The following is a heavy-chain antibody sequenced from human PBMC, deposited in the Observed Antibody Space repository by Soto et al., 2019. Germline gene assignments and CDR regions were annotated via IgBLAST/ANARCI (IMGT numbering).Heavy chain of an antibody. V-gene: IGHV4-34*01. CDR3: ARRYYGSGSRRAFDI. J-gene: IGHJ3*02. CDR1: GGSFSGYY. CDR2: INHSGST. D-gene: IGHD3-10*01. Sequence: QVQLQQWGAGLLKPSETLSLTCAVYGGSFSGYYWSWIRQPPGKGLEWIGEINHSGSTNYNPSLKSRVTISVDTSKNQFSLKLSSVTAADTAVYYCARRYYGSGSRRAFDIWGQGTMVTVSS.